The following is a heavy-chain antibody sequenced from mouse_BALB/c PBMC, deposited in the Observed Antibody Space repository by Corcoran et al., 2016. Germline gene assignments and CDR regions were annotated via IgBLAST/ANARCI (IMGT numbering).Heavy chain of an antibody. V-gene: IGHV1-18*01. CDR2: INPNNGGT. Sequence: EVLLQQSGPELVKPGASVRISCKASGYTFTDYNMDWVKQSHGKNLEWIGDINPNNGGTIYNKKFKDKATLTVDKSSSISYMELRSLTSEDTAVYYCARGPYSGSSYFDYWGQGTTLTVSS. D-gene: IGHD1-1*01. J-gene: IGHJ2*01. CDR3: ARGPYSGSSYFDY. CDR1: GYTFTDYN.